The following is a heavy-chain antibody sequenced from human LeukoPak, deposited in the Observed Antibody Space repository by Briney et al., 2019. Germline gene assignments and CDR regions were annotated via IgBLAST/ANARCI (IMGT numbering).Heavy chain of an antibody. CDR3: AAGPLGHISRGLDS. V-gene: IGHV4-4*07. CDR2: FFTGGSA. D-gene: IGHD3-10*01. CDR1: DGSISSYF. J-gene: IGHJ4*02. Sequence: SETLSPTCTVSDGSISSYFWTWVRQPAGKGLEWVGRFFTGGSATYSTSLKSRVTMSVDTSKNQLSLKLTSVTVADTAVYFCAAGPLGHISRGLDSWGQGILVTVSS.